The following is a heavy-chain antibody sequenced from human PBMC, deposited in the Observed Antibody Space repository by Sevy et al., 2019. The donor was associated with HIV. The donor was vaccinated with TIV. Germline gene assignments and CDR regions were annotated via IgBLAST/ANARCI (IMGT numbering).Heavy chain of an antibody. D-gene: IGHD5-12*01. V-gene: IGHV3-13*05. CDR3: ARSGGYSDYGMDV. CDR2: VGPAGDP. CDR1: GFTFSSYD. J-gene: IGHJ6*02. Sequence: GGSLRLSCVASGFTFSSYDMHWVRQVTGKGLEWVSGVGPAGDPFYPGSVKGRFTISRENVKNSFYLQMNSLRAGDTAVYYCARSGGYSDYGMDVWGQRTTVTVSS.